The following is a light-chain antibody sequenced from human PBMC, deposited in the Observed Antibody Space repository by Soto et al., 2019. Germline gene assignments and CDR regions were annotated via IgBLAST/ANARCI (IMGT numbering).Light chain of an antibody. CDR1: SSNIGAGYD. V-gene: IGLV1-40*01. Sequence: QSVLTLHPSVSGAPGQRVTISCTGSSSNIGAGYDVHWYQQLPGTAPKLLIYGNSNRPSGVPDRFSGSKSGTSASLAITGLQAEDEADYYCQSYDSSLSGYVFGTGTKVTVL. J-gene: IGLJ1*01. CDR2: GNS. CDR3: QSYDSSLSGYV.